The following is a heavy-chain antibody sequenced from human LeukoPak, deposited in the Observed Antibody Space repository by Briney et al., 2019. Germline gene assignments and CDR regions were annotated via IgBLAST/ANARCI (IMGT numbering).Heavy chain of an antibody. V-gene: IGHV4-59*01. CDR1: GGSISSYY. CDR3: ARDSNGWYFDY. J-gene: IGHJ4*02. D-gene: IGHD6-19*01. Sequence: PSETLSLTCTVSGGSISSYYWSWIRQPPGKGLEWIGYIYYSGSTNYNPSLKSRVTISVDTSKNQFSLKLSSVTAADTAVYYCARDSNGWYFDYWGQGTLVTVSS. CDR2: IYYSGST.